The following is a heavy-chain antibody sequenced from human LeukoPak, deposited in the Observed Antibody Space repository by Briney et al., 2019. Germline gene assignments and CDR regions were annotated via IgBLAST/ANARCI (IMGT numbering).Heavy chain of an antibody. CDR3: ARGYSSSSSVIWYYYYMDV. CDR1: GGSISSYY. Sequence: SETLSLTCTASGGSISSYYWSWIRQPPGKGLEWIGYIYYSGITTYNSSLKSRVTISLDTSKNQFSLKLSSLTAADTAVYYCARGYSSSSSVIWYYYYMDVWGKGTTVTVSS. D-gene: IGHD6-6*01. J-gene: IGHJ6*03. V-gene: IGHV4-59*12. CDR2: IYYSGIT.